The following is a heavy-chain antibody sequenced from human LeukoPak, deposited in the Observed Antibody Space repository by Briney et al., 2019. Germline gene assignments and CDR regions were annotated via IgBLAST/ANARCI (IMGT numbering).Heavy chain of an antibody. D-gene: IGHD1-26*01. CDR3: ARGIGIGQGGYDY. CDR2: IIPIFGTA. Sequence: GASVKVSCKASGYTFTSYYMHWVRQAPGQGLEWMGGIIPIFGTANYAQKFQGRVTITTDESTSTAYMELSSLRSEDTAVYYCARGIGIGQGGYDYWGQGTLVTVSS. V-gene: IGHV1-69*05. CDR1: GYTFTSYY. J-gene: IGHJ4*02.